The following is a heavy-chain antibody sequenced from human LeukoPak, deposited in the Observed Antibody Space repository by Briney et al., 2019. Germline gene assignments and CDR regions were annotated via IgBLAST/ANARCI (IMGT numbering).Heavy chain of an antibody. Sequence: SVKVSCKASGFTFTSSAVQWVRQARGQRLEWIGWIVVGNGNTNYAQKFQERVTITRDMSTSTAYMELSSLRSEDTAVYYCAADRQPMYYYYGMDVWGQGTTVTVSS. CDR1: GFTFTSSA. V-gene: IGHV1-58*01. CDR2: IVVGNGNT. CDR3: AADRQPMYYYYGMDV. J-gene: IGHJ6*02. D-gene: IGHD1-14*01.